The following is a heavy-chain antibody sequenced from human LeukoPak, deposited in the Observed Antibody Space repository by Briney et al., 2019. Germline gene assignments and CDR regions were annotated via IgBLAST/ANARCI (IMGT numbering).Heavy chain of an antibody. Sequence: SETLSLTCTVSGGSISSYYWSWIRQPPGKGLEWIGYIYYSGSTNYNPSLKSRVTISVDTSKNQFSLKLSSVTAADTAVYYCARRYNSSGYSPLYWYFDLWGRGTLVTVSS. CDR2: IYYSGST. CDR3: ARRYNSSGYSPLYWYFDL. D-gene: IGHD3-22*01. V-gene: IGHV4-59*01. J-gene: IGHJ2*01. CDR1: GGSISSYY.